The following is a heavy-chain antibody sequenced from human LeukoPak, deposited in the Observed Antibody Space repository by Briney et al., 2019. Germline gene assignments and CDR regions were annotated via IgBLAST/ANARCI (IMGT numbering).Heavy chain of an antibody. Sequence: GGSLRLSCAASGFSFTNTWMIWVRQAPGKGPEWVGRIKTKTNGGTADYAAPVKGRFTISRDDSKNTLYLQMNSLQTEDTAVYYCTTRYCGSIGCYDEGFDIWGQGTMVTVSS. V-gene: IGHV3-15*01. CDR2: IKTKTNGGTA. CDR1: GFSFTNTW. J-gene: IGHJ3*02. CDR3: TTRYCGSIGCYDEGFDI. D-gene: IGHD2-2*01.